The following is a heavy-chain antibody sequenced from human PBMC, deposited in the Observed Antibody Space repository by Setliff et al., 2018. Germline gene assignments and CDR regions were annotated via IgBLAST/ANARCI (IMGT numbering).Heavy chain of an antibody. V-gene: IGHV1-3*01. CDR1: GYTFTSYA. Sequence: ASVKVSCKASGYTFTSYAMHWVRQAPGQRLEWMGWINAGNGNTKYSQKFQGRVTITRDTSASTAYMELSSLRSEDTAVYYCARNLLRYFDWLEAFDIWAKGQWSPSPQ. D-gene: IGHD3-9*01. J-gene: IGHJ3*02. CDR2: INAGNGNT. CDR3: ARNLLRYFDWLEAFDI.